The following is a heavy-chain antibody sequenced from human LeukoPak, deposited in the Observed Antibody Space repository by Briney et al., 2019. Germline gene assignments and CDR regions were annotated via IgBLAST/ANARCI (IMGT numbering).Heavy chain of an antibody. CDR1: GGSFSAYY. CDR3: ARYASDISSWYYFDY. V-gene: IGHV4-34*01. Sequence: PSETLSLTCAVYGGSFSAYYWSWIRQPPGKGLEWIGEINHSGSTNYNPSLKSRVIISVDTSKNQFSLRLSSVTAADTAVYYCARYASDISSWYYFDYWGQGTLVTVSS. D-gene: IGHD6-13*01. J-gene: IGHJ4*02. CDR2: INHSGST.